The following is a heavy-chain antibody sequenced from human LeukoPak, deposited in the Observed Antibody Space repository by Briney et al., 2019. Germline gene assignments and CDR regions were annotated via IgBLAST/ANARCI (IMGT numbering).Heavy chain of an antibody. Sequence: SETLSLTCTVSGGSINSYYWNWIRQPPGKGLEWLGYIHASGNTRYNPSLRSRVTISVDTSKNQFSLKLSSVTAADTAVYYCARHQGGYSYGYPFDYWGQGTLVTVSS. CDR3: ARHQGGYSYGYPFDY. J-gene: IGHJ4*02. V-gene: IGHV4-59*08. CDR2: IHASGNT. D-gene: IGHD5-18*01. CDR1: GGSINSYY.